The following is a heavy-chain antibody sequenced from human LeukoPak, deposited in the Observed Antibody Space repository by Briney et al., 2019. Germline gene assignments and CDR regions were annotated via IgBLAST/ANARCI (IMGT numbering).Heavy chain of an antibody. CDR1: GYTFTGSY. CDR2: INPNSGVT. J-gene: IGHJ3*02. D-gene: IGHD3-22*01. V-gene: IGHV1-2*02. CDR3: ARVLSGYPTAFDI. Sequence: ASVKVSCKASGYTFTGSYMYWVRQAPGQGLQWMGWINPNSGVTNYAQKFQGRVTMTRDTSISTAYMELSRLRSDDTAVYYCARVLSGYPTAFDIWGQGTMVTVSS.